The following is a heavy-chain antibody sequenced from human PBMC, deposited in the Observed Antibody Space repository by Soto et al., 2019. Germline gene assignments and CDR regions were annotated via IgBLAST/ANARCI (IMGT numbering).Heavy chain of an antibody. Sequence: EVQLVESGGGLVKPGGSLRLSCAAFGFTFSSHSMNWVRQAPGKGLEWVSSISSRSSNIYYADSVKGRFTISRDNAKNSLYPQMNSLRVEDAAVYYCVRDTLPIELDLPAGFKMDVWGKGTTVTVSS. D-gene: IGHD6-13*01. J-gene: IGHJ6*04. CDR1: GFTFSSHS. CDR3: VRDTLPIELDLPAGFKMDV. V-gene: IGHV3-21*01. CDR2: ISSRSSNI.